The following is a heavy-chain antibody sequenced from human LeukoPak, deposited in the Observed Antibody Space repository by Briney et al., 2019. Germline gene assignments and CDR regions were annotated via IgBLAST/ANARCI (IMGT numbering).Heavy chain of an antibody. D-gene: IGHD1-20*01. Sequence: GASVKVSCKASGYTFTDYPMNWVRQAPGQGLEWMGWINTDTGNPTYAQGFTGHYVFSLDTSVSTAYLQIISLKAEDTAVYYCATAGLTGSKVAFDVWGQGTMVTVSS. J-gene: IGHJ3*01. V-gene: IGHV7-4-1*02. CDR2: INTDTGNP. CDR1: GYTFTDYP. CDR3: ATAGLTGSKVAFDV.